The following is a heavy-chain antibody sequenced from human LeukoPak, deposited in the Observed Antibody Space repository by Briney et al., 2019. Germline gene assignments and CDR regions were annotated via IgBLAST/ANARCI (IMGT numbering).Heavy chain of an antibody. CDR1: GYTFTSYG. CDR3: AGDEGRNYYDY. Sequence: ASVKVSCKASGYTFTSYGISWVRQAPGQGLEWMGWMSAYNGNTNFAQKVQGRVTMTTDISTSTAYMELRSLRSDDTAVYYCAGDEGRNYYDYWGQGTLVTVSS. CDR2: MSAYNGNT. D-gene: IGHD3-22*01. V-gene: IGHV1-18*01. J-gene: IGHJ4*02.